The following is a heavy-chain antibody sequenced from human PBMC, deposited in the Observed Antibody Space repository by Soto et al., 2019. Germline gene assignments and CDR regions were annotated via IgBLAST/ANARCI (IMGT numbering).Heavy chain of an antibody. CDR2: IKSKTDGGTT. CDR1: GFTFSNAW. D-gene: IGHD3-22*01. V-gene: IGHV3-15*01. Sequence: SLRLSFSSSGFTFSNAWMNWVRQAPVKGLEWLGRIKSKTDGGTTDYAAPVKGRFTISRDDSNNTLYLQMNSLKTEDTAVYYCTTDITLIVVSFWGQGTLVTVSS. J-gene: IGHJ4*02. CDR3: TTDITLIVVSF.